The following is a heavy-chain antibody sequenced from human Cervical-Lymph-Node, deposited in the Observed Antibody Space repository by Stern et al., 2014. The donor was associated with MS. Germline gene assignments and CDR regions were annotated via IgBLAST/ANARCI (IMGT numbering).Heavy chain of an antibody. D-gene: IGHD6-6*01. CDR2: IIPIFGTA. J-gene: IGHJ4*02. CDR3: ARAAYSTSSYNY. CDR1: GGTFNTNV. Sequence: QVQLVQSGAEVKKPGSSVKVSCKASGGTFNTNVISWVRQAPGQGLEWMGGIIPIFGTALYAQKFQGRVTITANESTRAVYMALGSLRSEDTAVYYCARAAYSTSSYNYWGQGTLVIVSS. V-gene: IGHV1-69*01.